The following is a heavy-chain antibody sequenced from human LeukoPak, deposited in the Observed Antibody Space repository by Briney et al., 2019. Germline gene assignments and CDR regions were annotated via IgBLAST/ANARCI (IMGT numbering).Heavy chain of an antibody. Sequence: ASVKVSCKASGYTFTGYYMHWVRQAPGQGLEWMGWINPNSGGTNYAQKFQGRVTMTRDTSISTAYMELSRLRSDDTAVYYCARDGAVSGSPFDYWGQGTLVTVSS. J-gene: IGHJ4*02. CDR1: GYTFTGYY. CDR2: INPNSGGT. D-gene: IGHD1-26*01. CDR3: ARDGAVSGSPFDY. V-gene: IGHV1-2*02.